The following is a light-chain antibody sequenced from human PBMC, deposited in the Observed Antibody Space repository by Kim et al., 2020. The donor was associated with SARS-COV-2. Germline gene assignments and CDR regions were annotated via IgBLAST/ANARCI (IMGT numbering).Light chain of an antibody. CDR3: QHHNNWPLT. J-gene: IGKJ1*01. CDR2: GAS. CDR1: QSVSSN. V-gene: IGKV3-15*01. Sequence: SPGESATLSCRASQSVSSNLAWYQQKPGQAPRLLIYGASTRATGIPARFSGSGSGTEFTLTISSLQSEDFALYYCQHHNNWPLTFGQGTKVDIK.